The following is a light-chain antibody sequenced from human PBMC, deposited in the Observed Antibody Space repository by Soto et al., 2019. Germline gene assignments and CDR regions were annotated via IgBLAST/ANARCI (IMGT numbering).Light chain of an antibody. CDR2: EVS. CDR1: TSDVGDYDF. V-gene: IGLV2-14*01. CDR3: SSFTSTSTLVV. J-gene: IGLJ2*01. Sequence: QSALPQPASVSGSPGQSITISCTGSTSDVGDYDFVSWYQQHPGKAPKLIIYEVSDRPSGVSNRFSGSKSGNTASLTISGLQAEDDAHYYCSSFTSTSTLVVFGGGTKLTVL.